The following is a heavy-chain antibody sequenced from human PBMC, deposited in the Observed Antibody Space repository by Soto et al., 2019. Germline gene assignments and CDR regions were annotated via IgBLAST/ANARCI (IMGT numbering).Heavy chain of an antibody. CDR1: GYTFTSYG. D-gene: IGHD4-4*01. CDR3: AMMTTVTDSGMDV. J-gene: IGHJ6*02. CDR2: ISAYNGNT. Sequence: ASVKVSFKASGYTFTSYGISWVRQAPGQGLEWMGWISAYNGNTNYAQKLQGRVTMTTDTSTSTAYMELRSLRSDDTAVYYCAMMTTVTDSGMDVWGQGTTVTVSS. V-gene: IGHV1-18*01.